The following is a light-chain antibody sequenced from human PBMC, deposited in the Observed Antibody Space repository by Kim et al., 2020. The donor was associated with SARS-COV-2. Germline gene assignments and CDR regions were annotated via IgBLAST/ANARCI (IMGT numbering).Light chain of an antibody. Sequence: EIVLTQSPGTLSLSPGERATLSCRASQSVSNNYLAWYQQKPGQAPRLLTYGASSRATGIPDRFSGSGSGTDFTLTISRLEPEDFAVYYCQHYGSSPYTFGQGTKLEI. V-gene: IGKV3-20*01. CDR2: GAS. J-gene: IGKJ2*01. CDR1: QSVSNNY. CDR3: QHYGSSPYT.